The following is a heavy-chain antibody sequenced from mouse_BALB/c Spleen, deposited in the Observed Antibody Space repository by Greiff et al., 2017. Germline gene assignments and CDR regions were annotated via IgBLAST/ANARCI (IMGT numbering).Heavy chain of an antibody. CDR1: GDSITSGY. J-gene: IGHJ3*01. Sequence: EVMLVESGPSLVKPSQTLSLTCSVTGDSITSGYWNWIRKFPGNKLEYMGYISYSGSTYYNPSLKSRISITRDTSKNQYYLQLNSVTTEDTATYYCARGPHVAWFAYWAKGLWSLTLQ. CDR2: ISYSGST. V-gene: IGHV3-8*02. CDR3: ARGPHVAWFAY.